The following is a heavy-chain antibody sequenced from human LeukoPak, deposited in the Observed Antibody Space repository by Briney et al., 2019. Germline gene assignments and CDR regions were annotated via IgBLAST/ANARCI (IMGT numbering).Heavy chain of an antibody. V-gene: IGHV4-39*01. CDR1: GGSISRSTYH. CDR3: ARHRDSGYDWDY. D-gene: IGHD5-12*01. CDR2: IYYSGTT. Sequence: PSETLPLTCTVSGGSISRSTYHWGWIRQPPGKGLEWIGSIYYSGTTYYNPSLKSRVTISVDTSKNQFSLKLTSVTAADTAVYYCARHRDSGYDWDYWGQGTLVTVSS. J-gene: IGHJ4*02.